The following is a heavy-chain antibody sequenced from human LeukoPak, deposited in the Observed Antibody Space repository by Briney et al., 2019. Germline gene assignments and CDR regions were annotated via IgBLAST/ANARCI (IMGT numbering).Heavy chain of an antibody. J-gene: IGHJ4*02. CDR2: IWYDGSNK. CDR1: GFTFSSYG. CDR3: ARGAYYDSSGPFYY. V-gene: IGHV3-33*01. Sequence: PGRSLRLSCAASGFTFSSYGMHWVRQAPGKGLEWVAVIWYDGSNKYYADSVKGRFTISRDNSKNTLYLQMNSLRAEDTAVYYCARGAYYDSSGPFYYWGQGTLVTVSS. D-gene: IGHD3-22*01.